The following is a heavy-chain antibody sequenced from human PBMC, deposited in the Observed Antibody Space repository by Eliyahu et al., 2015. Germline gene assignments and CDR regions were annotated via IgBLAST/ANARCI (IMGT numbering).Heavy chain of an antibody. V-gene: IGHV2-5*02. J-gene: IGHJ4*02. CDR2: XYWDDDK. CDR1: GFSLSTXXVX. Sequence: QITLKESGPTLVKPTQTLTLTCTFSGFSLSTXXVXVGWIRQPPGKALEWXAXXYWDDDKRYSPSLKSRLTITKDTSKNQVVLTMTNMDPVDTATYYCARVLDIVVVPAAMMPFDYWGQGTLVTVSS. CDR3: ARVLDIVVVPAAMMPFDY. D-gene: IGHD2-2*03.